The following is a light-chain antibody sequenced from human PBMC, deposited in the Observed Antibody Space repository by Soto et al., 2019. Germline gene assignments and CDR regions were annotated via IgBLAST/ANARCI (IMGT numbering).Light chain of an antibody. CDR1: QDISQY. CDR2: YAS. CDR3: LKYTKDDPGT. Sequence: DIQMTQSPSSLSASVGDRVTLTCRASQDISQYLAWYQQRPGKVPKLLIYYASTLQSGVPSRFSGSGSGTEFTLTISSLQPEDVATYYCLKYTKDDPGTVGQGTKVDIK. V-gene: IGKV1-27*01. J-gene: IGKJ1*01.